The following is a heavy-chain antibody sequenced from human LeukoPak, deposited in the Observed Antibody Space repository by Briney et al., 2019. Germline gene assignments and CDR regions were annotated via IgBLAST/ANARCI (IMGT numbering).Heavy chain of an antibody. CDR2: IYPCDSRS. V-gene: IGHV5-51*01. CDR1: VYCFSSYW. CDR3: ARHLSDITSSSNY. D-gene: IGHD6-6*01. Sequence: GSSLQTCGKSSVYCFSSYWNSWGRHMRGGGLEWTGVIYPCDSRSTYSPSFQAQVTISADKSISTAYLQWTSPKASDTAMNYCARHLSDITSSSNYWGPGTLVTVSS. J-gene: IGHJ4*02.